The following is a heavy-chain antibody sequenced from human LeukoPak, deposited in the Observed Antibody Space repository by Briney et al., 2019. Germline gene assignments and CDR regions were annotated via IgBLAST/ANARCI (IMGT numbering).Heavy chain of an antibody. V-gene: IGHV4-59*01. CDR1: GGSISSYY. CDR3: ARGLGGVITYAFDI. J-gene: IGHJ3*02. D-gene: IGHD3-16*01. CDR2: IYYSGST. Sequence: PSETLSLTCTVSGGSISSYYWSWIRQPPGKGLEWIGYIYYSGSTNYNPSLKSRVTISVDTSKNQFSLKLSSVTAADTAVYYCARGLGGVITYAFDIWGQGTMVTVSS.